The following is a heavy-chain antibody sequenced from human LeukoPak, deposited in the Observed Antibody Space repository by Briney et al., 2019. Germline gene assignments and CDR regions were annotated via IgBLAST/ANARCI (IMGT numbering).Heavy chain of an antibody. J-gene: IGHJ3*02. D-gene: IGHD2-2*01. V-gene: IGHV3-30*18. CDR2: ISYDGSNE. Sequence: GGSLRLSCAVSGFTFSSYGMYWVCQAPGKGLEWVAVISYDGSNEYYGDSVKGRFTISRGNSKNTLYLQMNSLRADDTAVYYCAKDLDSTHWDLAFDIWGQGTMVTVSS. CDR1: GFTFSSYG. CDR3: AKDLDSTHWDLAFDI.